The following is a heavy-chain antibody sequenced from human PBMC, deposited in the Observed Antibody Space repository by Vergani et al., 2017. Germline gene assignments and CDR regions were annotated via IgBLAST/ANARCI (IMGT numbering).Heavy chain of an antibody. CDR1: GFTFSSYS. CDR2: ISSSSSYI. CDR3: ARRVAVAGLAFFDY. J-gene: IGHJ4*02. Sequence: EVQLVESGGGLVKPGGSLRLSCAASGFTFSSYSMNWVRQAPGKGLEWVSSISSSSSYIYYADSVKGRFTISRDNAKNSLYLQMNSLRAEDTAVYYCARRVAVAGLAFFDYWGQGTLVTVSS. V-gene: IGHV3-21*01. D-gene: IGHD6-19*01.